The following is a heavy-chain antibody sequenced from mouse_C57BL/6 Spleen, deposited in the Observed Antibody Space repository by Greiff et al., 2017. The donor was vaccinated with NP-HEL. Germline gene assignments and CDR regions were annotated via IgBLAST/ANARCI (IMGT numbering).Heavy chain of an antibody. Sequence: DVMLVESGGDLVKPGGSLKLSCAASGFTFSSYGMSWVRQTPDKRLEWVATISSGGSYTYYPDSVKGRFTISRDNAKNTLYLQMSSLKSEDTAMYYCARPRQLRPTGFAYWGQGTLVTVSA. V-gene: IGHV5-6*02. CDR1: GFTFSSYG. CDR3: ARPRQLRPTGFAY. D-gene: IGHD3-2*02. J-gene: IGHJ3*01. CDR2: ISSGGSYT.